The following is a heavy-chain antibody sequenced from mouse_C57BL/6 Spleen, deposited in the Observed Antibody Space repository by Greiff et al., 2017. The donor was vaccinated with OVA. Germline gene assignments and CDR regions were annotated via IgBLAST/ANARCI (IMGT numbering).Heavy chain of an antibody. V-gene: IGHV6-3*01. Sequence: EVQGVESGGGLVQPGGSMKLSCVASGFTFSNYWMNWVRQSPEKGLEWVAQIRLKSDNYATHYAESVKGRFTISRDDSKSSVYLQMNNLRAEDTGIYYCTGHGNFFDYWGQGTTLTVSS. D-gene: IGHD2-1*01. CDR2: IRLKSDNYAT. J-gene: IGHJ2*01. CDR1: GFTFSNYW. CDR3: TGHGNFFDY.